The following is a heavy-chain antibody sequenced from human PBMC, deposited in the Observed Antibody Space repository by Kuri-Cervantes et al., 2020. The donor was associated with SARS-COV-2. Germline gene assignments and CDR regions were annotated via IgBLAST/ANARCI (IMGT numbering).Heavy chain of an antibody. Sequence: ESLKISCTVSGGSISSYYWSWIRQPAGKGLEWIGRIYTSGSTNYNPSLKSRVTMSVGTSKNQFSLKLSSVTAADTAVYYCARDLIAAAGQYYYYGMDVWGQGTTVTVSS. CDR2: IYTSGST. V-gene: IGHV4-4*07. CDR3: ARDLIAAAGQYYYYGMDV. D-gene: IGHD6-13*01. CDR1: GGSISSYY. J-gene: IGHJ6*02.